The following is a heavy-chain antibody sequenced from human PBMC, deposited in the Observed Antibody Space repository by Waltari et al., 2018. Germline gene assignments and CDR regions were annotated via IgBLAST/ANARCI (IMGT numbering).Heavy chain of an antibody. CDR1: GLTLSSFW. CDR2: INQDGSGR. V-gene: IGHV3-7*04. J-gene: IGHJ4*02. CDR3: QRGDY. Sequence: EVHLVEFGGGLVRPGGPLGPSCQAPGLTLSSFWMSWARQAPGKGLEWVANINQDGSGRYYMDSVKGRFTISRDNAKNSVYLQMNSLRAEDTAVYYCQRGDYWGQGTLVTVSS.